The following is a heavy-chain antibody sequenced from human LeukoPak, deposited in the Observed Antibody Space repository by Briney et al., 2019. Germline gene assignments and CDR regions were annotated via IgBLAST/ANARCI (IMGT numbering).Heavy chain of an antibody. CDR3: AKSLGVSKFRLWSGYYGLDY. J-gene: IGHJ4*02. CDR2: ISYDGSNK. D-gene: IGHD3-3*01. CDR1: GFTFSSYG. V-gene: IGHV3-30*18. Sequence: PGGSLRLSCAASGFTFSSYGMHWVRQAPGKGLEWVAVISYDGSNKYYADSVKGRFTISRDNSKNTLYLQMNSLRAEDTAVYYCAKSLGVSKFRLWSGYYGLDYWGQGTLVTVSS.